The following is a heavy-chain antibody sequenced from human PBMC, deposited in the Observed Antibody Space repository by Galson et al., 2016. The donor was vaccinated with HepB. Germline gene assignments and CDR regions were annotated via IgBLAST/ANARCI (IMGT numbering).Heavy chain of an antibody. Sequence: SLRLSCAASGFTFSSYWMNWVRQAPGKGLVWVSRINNDGSNTTYPDSVKGRFTISRDNAKNSLYLQMNRLRAEDTAVYYCAKKWSYGDYSYFDYWGQGTLVTVSS. CDR1: GFTFSSYW. CDR2: INNDGSNT. V-gene: IGHV3-74*03. J-gene: IGHJ4*02. CDR3: AKKWSYGDYSYFDY. D-gene: IGHD4-17*01.